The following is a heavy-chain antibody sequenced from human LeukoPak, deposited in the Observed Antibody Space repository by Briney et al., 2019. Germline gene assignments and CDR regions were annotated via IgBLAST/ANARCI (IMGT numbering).Heavy chain of an antibody. D-gene: IGHD6-13*01. Sequence: GGSLRLSCVASGFTFSGYPMHWVRQTPGKGLDWVAIISDDGGRKFYADSVEGRFTISRDNSKNTLFLQMNSLRAEDTAVYYCANYSGSSRWFDYWGQGTLVTVSS. J-gene: IGHJ4*02. CDR2: ISDDGGRK. CDR1: GFTFSGYP. CDR3: ANYSGSSRWFDY. V-gene: IGHV3-30*04.